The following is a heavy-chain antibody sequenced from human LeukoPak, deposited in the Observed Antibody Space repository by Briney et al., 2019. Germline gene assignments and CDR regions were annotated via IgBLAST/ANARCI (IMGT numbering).Heavy chain of an antibody. Sequence: PGGSLRLSCAGSGFTFSSYEMTWVRQAPGKGLEGVSAISGSGDSTYYADSVKGRFTISRDNSKNTLHLQMNSMRAEDTAVYYCARSFWNDLEYYYNGLDVWGQGTTVTVSS. CDR3: ARSFWNDLEYYYNGLDV. CDR1: GFTFSSYE. D-gene: IGHD1-1*01. J-gene: IGHJ6*02. V-gene: IGHV3-23*01. CDR2: ISGSGDST.